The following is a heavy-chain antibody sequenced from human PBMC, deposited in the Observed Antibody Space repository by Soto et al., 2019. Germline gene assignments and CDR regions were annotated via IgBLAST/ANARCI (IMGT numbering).Heavy chain of an antibody. Sequence: GGSLRLSCAASGFTFSSYAMHWVRQAPGKGLEWVAVISYDGSNKYYADSVKGRFTISRDNSKNTLYLQMNSLRAEDTAVYYCAGALGGYGDYVTYYYGMDVWGQGTTVTVSS. D-gene: IGHD4-17*01. CDR3: AGALGGYGDYVTYYYGMDV. CDR2: ISYDGSNK. J-gene: IGHJ6*02. V-gene: IGHV3-30-3*01. CDR1: GFTFSSYA.